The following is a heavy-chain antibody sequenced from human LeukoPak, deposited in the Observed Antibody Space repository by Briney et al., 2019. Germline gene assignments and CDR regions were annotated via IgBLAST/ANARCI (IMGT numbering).Heavy chain of an antibody. CDR2: IKQDGGQI. D-gene: IGHD4-17*01. Sequence: SGGSLRLSCAASEFTFSSYWMSWVRQAPGKGLEWVANIKQDGGQIYYLESVKGRFPVSRDNAKNSLYLQMNSLRAEDTAVYYCARLGARQMLEYWGQGTLVTVTS. V-gene: IGHV3-7*01. CDR1: EFTFSSYW. J-gene: IGHJ4*02. CDR3: ARLGARQMLEY.